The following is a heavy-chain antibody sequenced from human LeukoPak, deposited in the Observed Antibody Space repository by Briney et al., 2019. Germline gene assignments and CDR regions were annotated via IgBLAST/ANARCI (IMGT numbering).Heavy chain of an antibody. CDR1: GGSISSSSYY. V-gene: IGHV4-39*07. CDR3: ARGGGYYYDSSGCYYSPAGYFDY. J-gene: IGHJ4*02. Sequence: PSETLSFTGTVSGGSISSSSYYWGWIRQPPGKGLEWIGSIYYSGSTYYNPSLNSRVTISVDTSKNQFSLKLSSVTAADTAVYYCARGGGYYYDSSGCYYSPAGYFDYWGQGTLVTVSS. CDR2: IYYSGST. D-gene: IGHD3-22*01.